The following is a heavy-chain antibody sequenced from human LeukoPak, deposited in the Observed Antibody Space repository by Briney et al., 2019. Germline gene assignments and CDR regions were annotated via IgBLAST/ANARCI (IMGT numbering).Heavy chain of an antibody. V-gene: IGHV3-30*02. CDR3: ARDLTGYSSSGYFDY. D-gene: IGHD6-13*01. J-gene: IGHJ4*02. CDR1: GFTFSSYG. CDR2: IRYDGSNK. Sequence: GGSLRLSRAASGFTFSSYGMHWVRQAPGKGLEWVAFIRYDGSNKYYADSVKGRFTISRDNSKNTLYLQMNSLRAEDTAVYYCARDLTGYSSSGYFDYWGQGTLVTASS.